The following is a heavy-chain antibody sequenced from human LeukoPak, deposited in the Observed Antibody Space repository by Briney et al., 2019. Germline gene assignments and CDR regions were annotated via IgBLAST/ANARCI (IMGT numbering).Heavy chain of an antibody. J-gene: IGHJ4*02. Sequence: SETLSLTCTVSGGSISSYYWSWIRQPPGKGLEWIGYIYYSGSTNYNPSLKSRVTTSVDTSKNQFSLKLSSVTAADTAVYYCASVVVPAAKGPISWGQGTLVTVSS. CDR2: IYYSGST. CDR1: GGSISSYY. D-gene: IGHD2-2*01. V-gene: IGHV4-59*01. CDR3: ASVVVPAAKGPIS.